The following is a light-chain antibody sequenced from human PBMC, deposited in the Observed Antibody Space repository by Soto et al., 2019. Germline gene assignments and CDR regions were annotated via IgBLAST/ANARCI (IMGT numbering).Light chain of an antibody. CDR2: EVS. CDR1: SSDVGSYNL. CDR3: CSYAGSSTPQLV. V-gene: IGLV2-23*02. J-gene: IGLJ1*01. Sequence: QSVLTKPASVSGSPGQSITISCTGTSSDVGSYNLVSWYQQHPGKAPKLMIYEVSKRPSGVSNRFSGSKSGNTASLTISGLQAEDEADYYCCSYAGSSTPQLVFGTGTKVTVL.